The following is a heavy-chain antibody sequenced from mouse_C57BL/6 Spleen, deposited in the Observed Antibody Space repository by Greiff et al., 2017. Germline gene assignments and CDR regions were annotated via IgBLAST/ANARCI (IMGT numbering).Heavy chain of an antibody. V-gene: IGHV1-82*01. J-gene: IGHJ2*01. CDR1: GYAFSSSW. D-gene: IGHD2-4*01. CDR2: IYPGDGDT. CDR3: ARLKDYGYFDY. Sequence: QVQLQQSGPELVKPGASVKISCKASGYAFSSSWMNWVKQRPGKGLEWIGRIYPGDGDTNYNGKFKGKATLTADKSSSTAYMQLSSLTSEDSAVYFCARLKDYGYFDYWGQGTTLTVSS.